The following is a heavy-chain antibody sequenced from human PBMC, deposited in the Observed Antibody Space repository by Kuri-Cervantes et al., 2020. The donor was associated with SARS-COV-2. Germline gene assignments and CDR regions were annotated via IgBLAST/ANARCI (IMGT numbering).Heavy chain of an antibody. V-gene: IGHV3-66*03. CDR1: GFTVSSNY. J-gene: IGHJ4*02. CDR2: IYSCGST. Sequence: GESLKISCAASGFTVSSNYMSWVRQAPGKGLEWVSVIYSCGSTYYADSVKGRFTISRDNAKNSLYLQMNSLRAEDTALYYCARRRVYFDYWGQGSLVTVSS. CDR3: ARRRVYFDY.